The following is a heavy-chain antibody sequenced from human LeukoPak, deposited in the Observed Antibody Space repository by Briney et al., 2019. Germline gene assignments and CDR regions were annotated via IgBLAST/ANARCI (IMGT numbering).Heavy chain of an antibody. D-gene: IGHD3-16*01. CDR3: ARSWGEDY. J-gene: IGHJ4*02. CDR1: GFTFSSYA. Sequence: GSLRLSCAASGFTFSSYAMSWVRQAPGKGLEWIGYIYYSGSTNYNLPLKSRVTISVDTSKNQFSLKLSSVTAADTAVYYCARSWGEDYWGQGTLVTVSS. CDR2: IYYSGST. V-gene: IGHV4-59*01.